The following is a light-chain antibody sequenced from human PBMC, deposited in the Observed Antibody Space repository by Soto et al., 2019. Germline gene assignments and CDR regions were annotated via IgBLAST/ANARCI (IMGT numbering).Light chain of an antibody. CDR1: SSDIGGYNY. Sequence: QSALTQPASVSGSPGQSITISCTGTSSDIGGYNYVSWYQQHPGKAPKLMIYEVNRRPSGVSNRFSGSKSGNTASLTISGLQDEDEGDYYCSSYTSSSTQVFGTGTKVTVL. CDR2: EVN. V-gene: IGLV2-14*01. CDR3: SSYTSSSTQV. J-gene: IGLJ1*01.